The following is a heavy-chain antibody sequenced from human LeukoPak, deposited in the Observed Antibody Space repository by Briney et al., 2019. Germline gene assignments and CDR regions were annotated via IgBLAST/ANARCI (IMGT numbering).Heavy chain of an antibody. CDR3: EKGGCRNYYYGMDV. D-gene: IGHD2-2*01. CDR1: GLTFADYA. V-gene: IGHV3-9*01. Sequence: PGGSLRLSCAASGLTFADYAMHWVRQAPGKGLEWGSGITWNSGSIGYADSVKGRFSISRDKAKNSLYLQMNSLRAEDTALYYCEKGGCRNYYYGMDVWGQGTTVTVSS. J-gene: IGHJ6*02. CDR2: ITWNSGSI.